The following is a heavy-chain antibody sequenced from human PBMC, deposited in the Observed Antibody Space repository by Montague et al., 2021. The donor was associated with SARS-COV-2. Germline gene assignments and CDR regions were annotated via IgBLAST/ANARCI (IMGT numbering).Heavy chain of an antibody. CDR1: GYNFRSYW. V-gene: IGHV5-51*01. CDR2: IYVGDSDA. J-gene: IGHJ4*02. Sequence: QSGAEVKKPGESLQISCKASGYNFRSYWIGWVRQMPGKGLEWMGRIYVGDSDARYSPSLQGQVIISADKSINTAYLQLRSLKASDTAMHYCARLEVATANYFDCWGQGTVVTVSS. D-gene: IGHD5-24*01. CDR3: ARLEVATANYFDC.